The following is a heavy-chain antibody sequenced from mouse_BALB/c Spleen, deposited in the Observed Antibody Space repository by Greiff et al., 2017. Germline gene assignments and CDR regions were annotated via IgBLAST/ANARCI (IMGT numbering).Heavy chain of an antibody. CDR1: GFTFSSYA. Sequence: EVQLVESGGGLVKPGGSLKLSCAASGFTFSSYAMSWVRQTPEKRLEWVASISSGGSTYYPDSVKGRFTISRDNARNILYLQMSSLRSEDTAMYYCARGRGGYFDYWGQGTTLTVSS. CDR2: ISSGGST. D-gene: IGHD1-1*02. CDR3: ARGRGGYFDY. J-gene: IGHJ2*01. V-gene: IGHV5-6-5*01.